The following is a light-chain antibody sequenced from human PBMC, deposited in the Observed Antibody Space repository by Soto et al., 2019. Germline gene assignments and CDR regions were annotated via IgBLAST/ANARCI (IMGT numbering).Light chain of an antibody. CDR1: SRDVGNYNF. J-gene: IGLJ3*02. CDR3: SSYTSGSVL. CDR2: DVS. Sequence: QSVLTRPASVSGSPGQSITVSCTGTSRDVGNYNFVSWYQQHPGKAPKVIIYDVSNRPSGVSDRFSASKSGNTASLTISGLQTEDEAVYFCSSYTSGSVLFGGGTKLTVL. V-gene: IGLV2-14*01.